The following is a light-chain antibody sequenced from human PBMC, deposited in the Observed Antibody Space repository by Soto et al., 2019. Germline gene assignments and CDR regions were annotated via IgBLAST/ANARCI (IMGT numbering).Light chain of an antibody. CDR3: MQGTHWPPT. CDR1: QSLVFSDGDTY. V-gene: IGKV2-30*01. CDR2: KVS. J-gene: IGKJ2*01. Sequence: DVVMTQSPLSLPVTLGQSASISCRSRQSLVFSDGDTYLSWFQQRPGQSPRRLIYKVSNRDSGVPDRCSGSRSGADFTLKISRVEAEDVGVYYCMQGTHWPPTFGQGTKLEIK.